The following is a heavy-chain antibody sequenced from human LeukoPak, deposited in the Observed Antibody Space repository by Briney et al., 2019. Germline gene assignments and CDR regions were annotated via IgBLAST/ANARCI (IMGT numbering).Heavy chain of an antibody. V-gene: IGHV1-69*13. J-gene: IGHJ4*02. Sequence: SVKVSCKASGGTFSSYAISWVRQAPGQGLEWMGGIIPIFGTANYAQKFQGRVTITADESTSTAHMELSSLRSEDTAVYYCARSSGGSYGEIDYWGQGTLVTVSS. D-gene: IGHD2-15*01. CDR1: GGTFSSYA. CDR3: ARSSGGSYGEIDY. CDR2: IIPIFGTA.